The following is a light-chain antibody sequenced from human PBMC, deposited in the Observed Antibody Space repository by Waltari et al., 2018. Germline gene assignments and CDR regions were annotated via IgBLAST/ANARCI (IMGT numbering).Light chain of an antibody. Sequence: DIQMTQSPSSLSASVGDRVTITCRASQSISRYLNWYQQKPGKAPKLLIYAASSLQSGVPSRFSGSGSGTDFTLTISRLQPEDFATYYCQQSYSTLRWTFGQGTKVEIK. CDR3: QQSYSTLRWT. CDR1: QSISRY. J-gene: IGKJ1*01. CDR2: AAS. V-gene: IGKV1-39*01.